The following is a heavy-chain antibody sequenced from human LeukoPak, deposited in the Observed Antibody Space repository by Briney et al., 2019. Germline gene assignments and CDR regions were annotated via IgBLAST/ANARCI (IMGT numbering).Heavy chain of an antibody. CDR1: GFTFSSYG. Sequence: GGSLRLSCAASGFTFSSYGMSWVRQAPGKGLEWVSAISGSGGSTYYADSVKGRFTISRDNSKNTLYLQMNSLRAEDTAVYYCAKDLAVVVTAIGLLDYWGQGTLVTVSS. CDR3: AKDLAVVVTAIGLLDY. D-gene: IGHD2-21*02. CDR2: ISGSGGST. J-gene: IGHJ4*02. V-gene: IGHV3-23*01.